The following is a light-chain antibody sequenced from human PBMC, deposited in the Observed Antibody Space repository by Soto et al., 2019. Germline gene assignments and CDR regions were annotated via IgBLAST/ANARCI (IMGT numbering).Light chain of an antibody. Sequence: QSVLTQPASVSGAPGQSITISCTGTSSDVGGYNYVSWYQQHPGKAPKLMIYDVSNRPSGVSNRFSGSKSGNTASLTISGLQAEDEADYSCSSYTGSSSYVFGTG. CDR2: DVS. J-gene: IGLJ1*01. CDR1: SSDVGGYNY. CDR3: SSYTGSSSYV. V-gene: IGLV2-14*01.